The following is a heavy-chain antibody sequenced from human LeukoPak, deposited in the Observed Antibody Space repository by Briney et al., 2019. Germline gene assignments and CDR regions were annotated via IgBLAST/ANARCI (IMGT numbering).Heavy chain of an antibody. CDR2: LSASGGLT. J-gene: IGHJ4*02. CDR1: GFTFSSYA. Sequence: GGSLRLSCAASGFTFSSYAMSWVRQAPGKGLEWVSGLSASGGLTYYADSVKGRFTISRDNSKSTLYLQMNSLRAEDTAVYYCARRAGAYSHPYDYWGQGTLVTVSS. V-gene: IGHV3-23*01. D-gene: IGHD4/OR15-4a*01. CDR3: ARRAGAYSHPYDY.